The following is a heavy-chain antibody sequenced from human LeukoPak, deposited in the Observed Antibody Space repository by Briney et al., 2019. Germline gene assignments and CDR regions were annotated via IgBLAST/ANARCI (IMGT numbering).Heavy chain of an antibody. CDR1: GDFISSYY. V-gene: IGHV4-59*01. D-gene: IGHD3-10*01. CDR3: ARGGWGYKYNWIDP. J-gene: IGHJ5*01. Sequence: SETLSLTCTVSGDFISSYYWSWIRQPPGKALEWIGYIFYNRITNYNPSLKSRAIISVDASKNQFSLKLSSVTAADTAVYYRARGGWGYKYNWIDPWGQGALVTVSS. CDR2: IFYNRIT.